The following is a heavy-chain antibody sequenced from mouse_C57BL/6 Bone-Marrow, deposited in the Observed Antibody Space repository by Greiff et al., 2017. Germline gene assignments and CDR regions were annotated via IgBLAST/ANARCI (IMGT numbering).Heavy chain of an antibody. CDR2: IYPGDGDT. J-gene: IGHJ2*01. V-gene: IGHV1-80*01. Sequence: VQLVESGAELVKPGASVKISCKASGYAFSSYWMNWVKQRPGKGLEWIGQIYPGDGDTNYNGKFKGKATLTADKSSSTAYMQLSSLTSEDSAVYFCARGHYDYGFDYWGQGTTLTVSS. CDR1: GYAFSSYW. CDR3: ARGHYDYGFDY. D-gene: IGHD2-4*01.